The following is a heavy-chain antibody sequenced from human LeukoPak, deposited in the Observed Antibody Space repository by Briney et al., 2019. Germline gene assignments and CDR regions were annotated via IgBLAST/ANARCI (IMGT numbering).Heavy chain of an antibody. Sequence: ASVKASWQAYGSTFTSYDINWVRQPTRHGREWMGWTNPNSGNTSYTKKIPGRVTITRNTSISTAYMELSSLRSEDTALYYCARAPIRVLDWTHRFDPWGQGTLVTVSS. CDR1: GSTFTSYD. D-gene: IGHD3-3*01. V-gene: IGHV1-8*03. CDR3: ARAPIRVLDWTHRFDP. CDR2: TNPNSGNT. J-gene: IGHJ5*02.